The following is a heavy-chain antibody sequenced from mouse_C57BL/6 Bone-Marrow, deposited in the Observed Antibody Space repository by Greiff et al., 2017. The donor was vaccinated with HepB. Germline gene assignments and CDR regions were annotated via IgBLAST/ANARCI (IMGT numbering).Heavy chain of an antibody. CDR1: EYEFPSHD. J-gene: IGHJ3*01. CDR3: ARQGDGYPFAY. Sequence: DVQLVESGGGLVQPGASLKLSCESNEYEFPSHDMSWVRKTPEKRLELVAAINSDGGSTYYPDNMERRFIISRDNTKKTLYLQMSSLRSEDTALYYCARQGDGYPFAYWGQGTLVTVSA. D-gene: IGHD2-3*01. CDR2: INSDGGST. V-gene: IGHV5-2*01.